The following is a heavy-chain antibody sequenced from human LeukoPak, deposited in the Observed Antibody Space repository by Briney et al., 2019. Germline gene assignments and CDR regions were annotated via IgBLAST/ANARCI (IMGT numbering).Heavy chain of an antibody. D-gene: IGHD2-2*01. Sequence: VASVKVSCKASGGTFSSYAISWVRQAPGQGLEWMGRIIPIFGTANYAQKFQGRVTITTDESTSTAYMEPSSLRSEDTAVYYCARELVPAAPYYFDYWGQGTLVTVSS. CDR1: GGTFSSYA. J-gene: IGHJ4*02. CDR3: ARELVPAAPYYFDY. V-gene: IGHV1-69*05. CDR2: IIPIFGTA.